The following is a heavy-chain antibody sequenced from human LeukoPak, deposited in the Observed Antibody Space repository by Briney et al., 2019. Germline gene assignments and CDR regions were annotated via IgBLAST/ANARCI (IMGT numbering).Heavy chain of an antibody. Sequence: PGGSLRLSCAASGFTFSDYYMSWIRQAPGKGLEWVSYVSSSATTIYYADSVKGRFTISRDNAKNSLYLQMNSLRAEDTAVYYCAREFAGAYYYDSSGYCDSWGQGTLVTVSS. J-gene: IGHJ4*02. CDR2: VSSSATTI. CDR1: GFTFSDYY. V-gene: IGHV3-11*01. CDR3: AREFAGAYYYDSSGYCDS. D-gene: IGHD3-22*01.